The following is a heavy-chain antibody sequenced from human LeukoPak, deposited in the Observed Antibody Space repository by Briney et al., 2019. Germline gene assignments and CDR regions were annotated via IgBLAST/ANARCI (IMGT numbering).Heavy chain of an antibody. Sequence: GASVKVSCKASGYTFTSYDTKWVRQATGQGLEWMGRMNPNSGNTGYAQKFQGRVTMTRNTSISTAYMELSSLTSEDTAVYYCARRGKGLGYYMDVWGKGTTVTISS. D-gene: IGHD3-16*01. V-gene: IGHV1-8*01. CDR2: MNPNSGNT. CDR3: ARRGKGLGYYMDV. J-gene: IGHJ6*03. CDR1: GYTFTSYD.